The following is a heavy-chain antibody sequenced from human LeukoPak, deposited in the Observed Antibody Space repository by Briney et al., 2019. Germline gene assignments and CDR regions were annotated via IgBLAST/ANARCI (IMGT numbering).Heavy chain of an antibody. J-gene: IGHJ5*02. CDR1: GGSISSSTYY. CDR3: ARRVIMSSSWFDP. D-gene: IGHD3-10*01. Sequence: KPSETLSLTCTVSGGSISSSTYYWGWIRQPRGKGLEWIGSIYYSGSTYYNPSLKSRVTISVDTSKNQFSLMLSSVTAADTAVYYCARRVIMSSSWFDPWGQGTLVTVSS. V-gene: IGHV4-39*01. CDR2: IYYSGST.